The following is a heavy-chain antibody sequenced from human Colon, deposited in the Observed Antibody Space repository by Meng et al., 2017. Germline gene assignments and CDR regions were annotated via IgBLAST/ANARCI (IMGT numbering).Heavy chain of an antibody. Sequence: SETLSLTCYVSGGSISGGTYFWAWTLQPPGKGLDYIGSVSYNGLTYYNPSLKSPVTILENTSTNQLSLRLTSVTAADTAVYYCARGSGKGIDFWGQGTLVTVSS. CDR3: ARGSGKGIDF. CDR1: GGSISGGTYF. J-gene: IGHJ4*02. V-gene: IGHV4-39*07. CDR2: VSYNGLT. D-gene: IGHD3-10*01.